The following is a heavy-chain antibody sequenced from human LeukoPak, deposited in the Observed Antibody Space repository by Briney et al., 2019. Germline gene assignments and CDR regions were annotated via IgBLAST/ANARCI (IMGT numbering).Heavy chain of an antibody. CDR3: ARLGYDSSGYQNFDY. Sequence: PSETLSLTCTVSGGSISSYYWSWIRQPPGKGLEWIGYIYYSGSTNYNPSLKSRVTISVDTSKNQFSLKLSSVTAADTAVYYCARLGYDSSGYQNFDYWGQGTPVTVSS. CDR1: GGSISSYY. D-gene: IGHD3-22*01. V-gene: IGHV4-59*08. J-gene: IGHJ4*02. CDR2: IYYSGST.